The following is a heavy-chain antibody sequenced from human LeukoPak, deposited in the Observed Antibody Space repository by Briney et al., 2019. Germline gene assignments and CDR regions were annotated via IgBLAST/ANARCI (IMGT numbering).Heavy chain of an antibody. V-gene: IGHV3-30*03. CDR2: ISYDGSNK. CDR3: SARGGRNWFDP. Sequence: GGSLRLSCAAPGFTFSSYGMHWVRQAPGKGLERVAVISYDGSNKYYADSVKGRFTISRDNSKNTLYLQMNSLRAEDTAVYYCSARGGRNWFDPWGQGTLVTVSS. CDR1: GFTFSSYG. J-gene: IGHJ5*02. D-gene: IGHD3-10*01.